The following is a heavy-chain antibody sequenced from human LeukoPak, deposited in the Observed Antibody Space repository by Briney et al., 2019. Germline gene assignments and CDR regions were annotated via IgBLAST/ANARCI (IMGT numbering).Heavy chain of an antibody. J-gene: IGHJ4*02. Sequence: ASVKVSCKASGGTFSSYAISWVRQAPGQGLEWMGGIIPIFGKANYAQKFQGRVTITADKSTSTAYMELSSLRSEDTAVYYCAGNFKIVVVPAATAPPSYIDYWGQGTLVTVSS. CDR3: AGNFKIVVVPAATAPPSYIDY. V-gene: IGHV1-69*06. CDR2: IIPIFGKA. D-gene: IGHD2-2*01. CDR1: GGTFSSYA.